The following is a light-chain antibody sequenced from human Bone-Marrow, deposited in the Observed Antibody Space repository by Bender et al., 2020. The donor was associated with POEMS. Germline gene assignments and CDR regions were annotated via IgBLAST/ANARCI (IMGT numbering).Light chain of an antibody. J-gene: IGLJ2*01. CDR1: DSNFGGNN. CDR3: AAWDDTLSGPV. Sequence: QSVLTQPPSASGTPGQSVIISCSGTDSNFGGNNVNWYQQRPGTAPKLLIYTNNQRPSGVSDRFSDSKSGTSASLAISGLRSEDEADYYCAAWDDTLSGPVFGGGTKLTVL. V-gene: IGLV1-47*02. CDR2: TNN.